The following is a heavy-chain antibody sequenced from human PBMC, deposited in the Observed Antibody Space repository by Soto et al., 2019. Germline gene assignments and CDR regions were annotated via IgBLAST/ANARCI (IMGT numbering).Heavy chain of an antibody. Sequence: VPLLESGGGLVQPGGSLRLSCTASGFTFSSYDMSWVRQAPGKGLEWVSVISGSGAGTYYADSVRGRFTISRGNSKNTLYLQMNSLRPEDTAVYYCVRHAKLTTVTANVGYYYGLDVWGQGTTVTVSS. D-gene: IGHD4-17*01. J-gene: IGHJ6*02. CDR3: VRHAKLTTVTANVGYYYGLDV. V-gene: IGHV3-23*01. CDR1: GFTFSSYD. CDR2: ISGSGAGT.